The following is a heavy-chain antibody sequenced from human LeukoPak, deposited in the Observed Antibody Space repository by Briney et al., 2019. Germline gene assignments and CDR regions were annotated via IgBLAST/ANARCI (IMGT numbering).Heavy chain of an antibody. J-gene: IGHJ4*02. CDR2: INHSGST. CDR1: GGSFSGYY. CDR3: ARAFRDGYSSSWYFDY. Sequence: TSETLSLTCAVYGGSFSGYYWSWIRQPPGKGLEWIGEINHSGSTNYNPSLKSRVTISVDTSKDQFSLKLSSVTAADTAVYYCARAFRDGYSSSWYFDYWGQGTLVTVYS. D-gene: IGHD6-6*01. V-gene: IGHV4-34*01.